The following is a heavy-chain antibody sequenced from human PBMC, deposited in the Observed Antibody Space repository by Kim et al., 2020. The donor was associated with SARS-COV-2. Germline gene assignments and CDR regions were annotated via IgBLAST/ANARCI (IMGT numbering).Heavy chain of an antibody. CDR3: ARSEGRASWHQFDY. CDR1: SDSFSAYY. Sequence: SETLSLTCTVSSDSFSAYYWSWIRQIPGKGLEWIGYIFYSGATIYNPSLKSRATISWDTSRHQFSLDLTSVTQADTAVYYCARSEGRASWHQFDYWGQG. J-gene: IGHJ4*02. CDR2: IFYSGAT. V-gene: IGHV4-59*01.